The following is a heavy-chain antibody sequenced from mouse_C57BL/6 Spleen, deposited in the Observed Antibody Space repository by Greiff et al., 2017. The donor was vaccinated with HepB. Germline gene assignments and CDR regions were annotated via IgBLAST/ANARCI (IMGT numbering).Heavy chain of an antibody. V-gene: IGHV1-26*01. CDR2: INPNNGGT. CDR3: AREEDGYCFDY. Sequence: VQLQQSGPELVKPGASVKISCKASGYTFTDYYMNWVKQSHGKSLEWIGDINPNNGGTSYNQKFKGKATLTVDKSSSTAYMELRSLTSEDSAVYYCAREEDGYCFDYWGQGTTLTVSS. CDR1: GYTFTDYY. D-gene: IGHD2-3*01. J-gene: IGHJ2*01.